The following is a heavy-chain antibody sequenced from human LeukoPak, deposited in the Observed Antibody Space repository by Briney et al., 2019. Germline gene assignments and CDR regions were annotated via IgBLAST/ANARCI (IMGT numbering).Heavy chain of an antibody. J-gene: IGHJ4*02. CDR2: IIPIFGTA. Sequence: ASVKVSCKASGYTFTSYDINWVRQATGQGLEWMGGIIPIFGTANYAQKFQGRVTITADESTSTAYMELSSLRSEDTAVYYCARDHWGSGYYFDYWGQGTLVTVSS. D-gene: IGHD7-27*01. CDR1: GYTFTSYD. V-gene: IGHV1-69*13. CDR3: ARDHWGSGYYFDY.